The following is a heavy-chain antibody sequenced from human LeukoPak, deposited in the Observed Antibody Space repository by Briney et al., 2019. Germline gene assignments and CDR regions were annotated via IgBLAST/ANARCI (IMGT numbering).Heavy chain of an antibody. J-gene: IGHJ4*02. CDR3: AKAEWELLDYLNY. V-gene: IGHV3-9*01. Sequence: PGGSLRLSCAASGVTFDDYAMHWVRQAPGKGLEWVSGISWNSGSIGYADSVKGRFTISRDNAKNSLYLQMNSLRAEDTALYYCAKAEWELLDYLNYWGQGTLVTVSS. CDR2: ISWNSGSI. D-gene: IGHD1-26*01. CDR1: GVTFDDYA.